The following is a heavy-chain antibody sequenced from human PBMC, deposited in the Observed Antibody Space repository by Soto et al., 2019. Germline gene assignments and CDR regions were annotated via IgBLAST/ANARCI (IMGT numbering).Heavy chain of an antibody. V-gene: IGHV4-34*01. Sequence: ASETLSLTCAVYGGSFSGYYWSWIRQPPGKGLEWIGEINHSGSTNYNPSLKSRVTISVDTSKNQFSLKLSSVTAADTAVYYCARGPLRFLEWGMGYYYYYGMDVWGQGTTVTVPS. CDR1: GGSFSGYY. CDR2: INHSGST. D-gene: IGHD3-3*01. CDR3: ARGPLRFLEWGMGYYYYYGMDV. J-gene: IGHJ6*02.